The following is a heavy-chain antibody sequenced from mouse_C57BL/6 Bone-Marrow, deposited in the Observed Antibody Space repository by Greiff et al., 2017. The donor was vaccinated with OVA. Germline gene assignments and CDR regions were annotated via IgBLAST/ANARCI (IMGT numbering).Heavy chain of an antibody. V-gene: IGHV1-69*01. J-gene: IGHJ3*01. Sequence: QVQLQQPGAELVMPGASVKLSCKASGYTFPSYWMHWVKQRPGQGLEWIGEIDPSDSYTNYNQKFKGKSTLTVDKSSSTAYMQLSSLTSEDAAVDYCARRGKLGRDLAYWGQGTLVTVSA. D-gene: IGHD4-1*01. CDR3: ARRGKLGRDLAY. CDR2: IDPSDSYT. CDR1: GYTFPSYW.